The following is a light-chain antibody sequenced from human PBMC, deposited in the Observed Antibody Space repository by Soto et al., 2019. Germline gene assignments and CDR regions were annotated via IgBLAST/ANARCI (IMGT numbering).Light chain of an antibody. CDR2: EVS. CDR1: SSDVGGYNY. J-gene: IGLJ3*02. CDR3: SSYTSTSTVV. V-gene: IGLV2-14*01. Sequence: QSALTQPASVSGSPGQSITISCTGTSSDVGGYNYVSWYQHHPGKAPRLMIYEVSNRPSGISNRFSASKSGNTASLTISGLQADDEADYYCSSYTSTSTVVFGGGTKLTVL.